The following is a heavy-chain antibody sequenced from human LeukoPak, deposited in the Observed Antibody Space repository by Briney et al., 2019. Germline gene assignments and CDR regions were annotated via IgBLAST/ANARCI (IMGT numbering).Heavy chain of an antibody. Sequence: SETLSLTCAVYGGSFSGYYWSWIRQPPGKGLEWIGEINHSGSTNYNPSLKSRVTISVDTSKNQFSLKLSSVTAADTAVYYCARGGGGYYMDVWGKGTMVTISS. D-gene: IGHD2-15*01. V-gene: IGHV4-34*01. CDR2: INHSGST. J-gene: IGHJ6*03. CDR1: GGSFSGYY. CDR3: ARGGGGYYMDV.